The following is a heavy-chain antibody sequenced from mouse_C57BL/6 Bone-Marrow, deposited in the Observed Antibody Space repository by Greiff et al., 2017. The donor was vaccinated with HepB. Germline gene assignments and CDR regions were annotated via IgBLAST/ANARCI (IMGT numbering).Heavy chain of an antibody. CDR2: IDPSDSYT. V-gene: IGHV1-59*01. CDR1: GYTFTSYW. J-gene: IGHJ4*01. CDR3: ARGNYGSSSFYAMDY. D-gene: IGHD1-1*01. Sequence: QVQLQQPGAELVRPGTSVKLSCKASGYTFTSYWMHWVKQRPGQGLEWIGVIDPSDSYTNYNQKFKGKATLTVDTSSSTAYMQLSSLTSEDSAVYYCARGNYGSSSFYAMDYWGQGTSVTVSS.